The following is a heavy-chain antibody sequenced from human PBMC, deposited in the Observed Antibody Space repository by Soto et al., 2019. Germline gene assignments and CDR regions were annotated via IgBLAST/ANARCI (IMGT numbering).Heavy chain of an antibody. CDR3: AKSPSYYGDFDY. CDR1: GFTFDDYA. D-gene: IGHD4-17*01. CDR2: ISWNSGRI. V-gene: IGHV3-9*01. Sequence: EVQLVESGGGLVQPGRSLRLSCAASGFTFDDYAMHWVRQAPGKGLEWVSGISWNSGRIGYADSVKGRFTISRDNAKNSLYLQMNCLRADDTSLYYCAKSPSYYGDFDYWGQGTLVTVSS. J-gene: IGHJ4*02.